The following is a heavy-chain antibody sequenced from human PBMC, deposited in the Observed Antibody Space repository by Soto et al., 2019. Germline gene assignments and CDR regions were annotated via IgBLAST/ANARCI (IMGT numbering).Heavy chain of an antibody. Sequence: APGKGLVWVSWITGDGSSTSYADSVKGRFTISRDNAKNTLFLQMNSLRAEYMAVYFCASGGSSLNFDSWGQGTLVTLSS. J-gene: IGHJ4*01. CDR2: ITGDGSST. D-gene: IGHD6-13*01. V-gene: IGHV3-74*01. CDR3: ASGGSSLNFDS.